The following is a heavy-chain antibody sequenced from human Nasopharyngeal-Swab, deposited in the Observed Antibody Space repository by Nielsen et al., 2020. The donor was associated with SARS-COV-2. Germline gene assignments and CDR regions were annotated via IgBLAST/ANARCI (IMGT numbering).Heavy chain of an antibody. D-gene: IGHD3-3*01. V-gene: IGHV3-23*01. CDR3: AKDFRHNYDYWSGYFTN. CDR2: ISGSGHRT. Sequence: GESLKISCVASGFTFSSCAMTWVRRAPGKGLQWLSTISGSGHRTYYADSVKGRFTISRDNSQNTLYLQMNSLRAEDTAVYYCAKDFRHNYDYWSGYFTNWGQGTLVTVSS. J-gene: IGHJ4*02. CDR1: GFTFSSCA.